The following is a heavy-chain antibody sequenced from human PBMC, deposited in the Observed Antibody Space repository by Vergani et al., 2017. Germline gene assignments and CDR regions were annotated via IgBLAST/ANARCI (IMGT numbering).Heavy chain of an antibody. CDR2: ISPYNGHT. D-gene: IGHD6-13*01. CDR3: ARAAAAVPGRFDP. Sequence: QVQLVQSGAEVKKPGASVKVSCKASGYTFRNYRITWVRQASGQGLEWLGWISPYNGHTKYAQKLQDRVTMITDTSTTTAYIEVRGLRSDDTAVYYCARAAAAVPGRFDPWGQGTLVTVSS. CDR1: GYTFRNYR. J-gene: IGHJ5*02. V-gene: IGHV1-18*01.